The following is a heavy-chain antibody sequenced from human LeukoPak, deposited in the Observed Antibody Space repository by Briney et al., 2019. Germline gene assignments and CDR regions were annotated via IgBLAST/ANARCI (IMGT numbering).Heavy chain of an antibody. CDR1: GGSSSGYY. Sequence: PSETLSLTCAVYGGSSSGYYWSWIRQPPGKGLEWIGEIKHSGSTNYNPSLKSRVTISVDTSKNQFSLKLSSVTAADTAVYYCARGLQQLVSLDYWGQGTLVTVSS. V-gene: IGHV4-34*01. D-gene: IGHD6-13*01. J-gene: IGHJ4*02. CDR2: IKHSGST. CDR3: ARGLQQLVSLDY.